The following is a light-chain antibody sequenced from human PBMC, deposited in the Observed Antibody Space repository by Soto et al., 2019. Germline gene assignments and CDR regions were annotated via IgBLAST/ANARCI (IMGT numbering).Light chain of an antibody. CDR3: QSYDRSLGV. J-gene: IGLJ1*01. CDR1: SSNIGAGYD. Sequence: QSVLTQPPSVSGAPGQRVTISCTGSSSNIGAGYDVHWYQQLPGTAPKLLIYDNNNRPSGVPDRFSASKSGTSASLAITGLHAEDEADYYCQSYDRSLGVFGTGTKVTVL. CDR2: DNN. V-gene: IGLV1-40*01.